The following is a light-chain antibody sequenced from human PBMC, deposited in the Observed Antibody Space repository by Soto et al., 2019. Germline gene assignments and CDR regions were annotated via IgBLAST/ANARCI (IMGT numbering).Light chain of an antibody. V-gene: IGLV2-14*01. CDR2: EVH. Sequence: SVLPQPASVSGSPGESITVSCSGSISDIGSHNYVSWYRQYPGEAPRLLIYEVHYRPSGVSSRFSGSKSGNTASLTISGLQTEDEADYYCCSYVSSKTYLFGTGTKV. J-gene: IGLJ1*01. CDR3: CSYVSSKTYL. CDR1: ISDIGSHNY.